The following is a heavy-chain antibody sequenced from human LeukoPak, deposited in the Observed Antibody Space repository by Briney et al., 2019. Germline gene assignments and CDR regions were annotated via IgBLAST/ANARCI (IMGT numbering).Heavy chain of an antibody. CDR1: GGSISNYY. CDR2: IHYSGST. J-gene: IGHJ4*02. Sequence: SETLSLTCTVSGGSISNYYWSWIRQPPGKGLEWIGYIHYSGSTSYNPSLKSRVTISVDTSKNQFSLKLSSVTAADTAVYYCARGYSYGLFDYWGQGTLVTVSS. D-gene: IGHD5-18*01. CDR3: ARGYSYGLFDY. V-gene: IGHV4-59*01.